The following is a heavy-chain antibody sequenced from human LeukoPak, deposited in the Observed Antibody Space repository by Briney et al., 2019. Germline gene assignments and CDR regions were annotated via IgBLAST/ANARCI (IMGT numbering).Heavy chain of an antibody. CDR2: ISWNSGSI. Sequence: GGSLRLSCAGSGFIFNNYAMHWVRQPPGKGLEWVSGISWNSGSIDYADSVKGRFTISRDDAKNSLYLQMNSLRVEDTAFYYCAKDNRRHYTSGPNPDSLHWGQGALVTVSS. CDR1: GFIFNNYA. CDR3: AKDNRRHYTSGPNPDSLH. V-gene: IGHV3-9*01. J-gene: IGHJ4*02. D-gene: IGHD6-19*01.